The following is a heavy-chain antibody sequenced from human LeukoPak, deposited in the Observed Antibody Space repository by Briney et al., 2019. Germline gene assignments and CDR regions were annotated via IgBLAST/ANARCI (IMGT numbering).Heavy chain of an antibody. V-gene: IGHV1-2*02. J-gene: IGHJ4*02. CDR1: GYTFTVYY. Sequence: ASVTVSFTASGYTFTVYYMHWVRQAHGQGQEWMGWMNPNSGGTNYAQKFQGRLTMTRDTSISTAYMELSRLRSDDTAVYYCASIAAAGTGDFDYWGQGTLVTVSS. D-gene: IGHD6-13*01. CDR2: MNPNSGGT. CDR3: ASIAAAGTGDFDY.